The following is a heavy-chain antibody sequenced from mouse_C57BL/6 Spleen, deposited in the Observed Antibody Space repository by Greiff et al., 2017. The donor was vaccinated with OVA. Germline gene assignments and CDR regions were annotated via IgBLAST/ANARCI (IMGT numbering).Heavy chain of an antibody. V-gene: IGHV5-6*01. J-gene: IGHJ4*01. CDR2: ISSGGSYT. CDR1: GFTFSSYG. CDR3: ARYGYEGYYAMDY. D-gene: IGHD2-2*01. Sequence: EVQLVESGGDLVKPGGSLKLSCAASGFTFSSYGMSWVRQTPDKRLEWVATISSGGSYTYYPDSVKGRFTISRDNAKNTLYLQMSSLKSEDTAMYYCARYGYEGYYAMDYWGQGTSVTVSS.